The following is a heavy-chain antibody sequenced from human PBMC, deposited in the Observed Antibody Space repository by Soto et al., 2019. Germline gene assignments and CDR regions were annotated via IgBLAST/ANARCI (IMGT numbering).Heavy chain of an antibody. J-gene: IGHJ4*02. D-gene: IGHD3-3*01. CDR1: GYTFTSYG. CDR3: ARGFLEWLFDGSGSYPDY. CDR2: ISAYNGNT. Sequence: GASVKLSCKASGYTFTSYGISWVRQAPGQGLEWMGWISAYNGNTNYAQKLQGRVTMTTDTSTSTAYMELRSLRSDDTAVYYCARGFLEWLFDGSGSYPDYWGQGTLVTVSS. V-gene: IGHV1-18*01.